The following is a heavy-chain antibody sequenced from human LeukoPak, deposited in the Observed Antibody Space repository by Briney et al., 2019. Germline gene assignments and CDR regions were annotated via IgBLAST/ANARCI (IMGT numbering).Heavy chain of an antibody. CDR3: ARDVRYFGLWYYYYYMDV. V-gene: IGHV1-2*02. CDR1: GYTFTGYY. Sequence: ASVKVSCKASGYTFTGYYMHWVRQAPGQGLEWMGWINPNSGGTNYAQKFQGRVTMTRDTSISTAYMELSRLRSDDTAVYYCARDVRYFGLWYYYYYMDVWGKGTTVTISS. D-gene: IGHD3-9*01. J-gene: IGHJ6*03. CDR2: INPNSGGT.